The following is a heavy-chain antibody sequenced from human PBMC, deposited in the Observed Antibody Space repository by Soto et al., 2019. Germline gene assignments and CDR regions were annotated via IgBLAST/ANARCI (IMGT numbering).Heavy chain of an antibody. Sequence: EVQLVESGGGLVKPGESLRLSCAASGFTITNAWMSWVRQALGKGLEWVGRIKSKTDGGTIDYAAPVKGRFTISRDDSNNTLDLQMNSRITEDTAVDYCSAGMVVEPVATSYWGQGTLVTVSS. CDR1: GFTITNAW. CDR2: IKSKTDGGTI. J-gene: IGHJ4*02. CDR3: SAGMVVEPVATSY. V-gene: IGHV3-15*01. D-gene: IGHD2-2*01.